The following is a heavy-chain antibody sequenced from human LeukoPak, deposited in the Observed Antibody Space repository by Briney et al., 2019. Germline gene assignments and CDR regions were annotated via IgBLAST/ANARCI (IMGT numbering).Heavy chain of an antibody. J-gene: IGHJ4*02. Sequence: SCKASGGTFSSYAMHWVRQAPGKGLEWVAVISYDGSNKYYADSVKGRFTISRDNSKNTLYLQMNSLRAEDTAVYYCARDSDIVVVPATTFDYRGQGTLVTVSS. CDR2: ISYDGSNK. CDR3: ARDSDIVVVPATTFDY. V-gene: IGHV3-30*04. CDR1: GGTFSSYA. D-gene: IGHD2-2*01.